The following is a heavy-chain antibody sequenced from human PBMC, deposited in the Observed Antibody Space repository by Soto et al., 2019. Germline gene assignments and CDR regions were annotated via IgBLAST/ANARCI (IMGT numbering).Heavy chain of an antibody. CDR2: ISYDGTTQ. D-gene: IGHD2-21*02. CDR1: GFTFSSFA. Sequence: QAQLVESGGGVVQPGRSLTLSCAASGFTFSSFAIHWVRQAPGKGLEWVAAISYDGTTQFYADSVKGRSSISRDNSKNTLYLQVTTLSGEETAAYFCARHPCVDCFDWYFDLWGHGTLVTFSS. J-gene: IGHJ2*01. CDR3: ARHPCVDCFDWYFDL. V-gene: IGHV3-30*04.